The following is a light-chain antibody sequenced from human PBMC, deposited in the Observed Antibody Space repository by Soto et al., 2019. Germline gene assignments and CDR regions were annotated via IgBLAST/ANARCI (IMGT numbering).Light chain of an antibody. Sequence: EIALTQSPATLSLSPGERATLSCRASQSVSSYLAWYQQKPGQAPRLLIYDASNRATGIPARFSGSGSGTDFNLTISSLQSEDFAVYYCQQYDNWLTGTFGQGTKVDIK. J-gene: IGKJ1*01. CDR1: QSVSSY. CDR2: DAS. CDR3: QQYDNWLTGT. V-gene: IGKV3-11*01.